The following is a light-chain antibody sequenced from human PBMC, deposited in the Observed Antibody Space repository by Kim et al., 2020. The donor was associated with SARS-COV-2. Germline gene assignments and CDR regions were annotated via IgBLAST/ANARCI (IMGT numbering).Light chain of an antibody. CDR2: GAS. CDR1: QSVRSNY. Sequence: EIVLTQSPGTLSLSPGERATLSCRASQSVRSNYLAWYQQKPGQAPRLLIYGASSGATGVPDRFSGGGSGTDFTLTISRLEPEDFAVYYCQQYGSSPNTFGQGTRLEI. J-gene: IGKJ5*01. V-gene: IGKV3-20*01. CDR3: QQYGSSPNT.